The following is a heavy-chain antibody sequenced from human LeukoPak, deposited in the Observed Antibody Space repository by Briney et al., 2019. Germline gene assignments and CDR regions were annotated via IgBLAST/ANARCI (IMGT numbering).Heavy chain of an antibody. CDR3: ARRAGAYSHPYDY. D-gene: IGHD4/OR15-4a*01. CDR2: IYSDNT. CDR1: GFTVSTNS. Sequence: GGSLRLSCTVSGFTVSTNSMSWVRQAPGKGLEWVSFIYSDNTHYSDSVKGRFTISRDNSENTLYLQMNSLRAEDTVVYYCARRAGAYSHPYDYWGQGTLVTVSS. J-gene: IGHJ4*02. V-gene: IGHV3-53*01.